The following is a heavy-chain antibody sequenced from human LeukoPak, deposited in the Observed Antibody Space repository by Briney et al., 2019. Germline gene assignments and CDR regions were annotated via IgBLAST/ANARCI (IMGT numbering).Heavy chain of an antibody. V-gene: IGHV3-48*01. D-gene: IGHD3-3*01. CDR2: ISSSSSTI. CDR3: ARGVHYDFWSG. J-gene: IGHJ4*02. Sequence: PGGSLRLSCAASGFTFSSYSMNWVRQAPGKGLEWVSYISSSSSTIYYADSVKGRFTISRNNAKNSLYLQMNSLRAEDTAVYYCARGVHYDFWSGWGQGTLVTVSS. CDR1: GFTFSSYS.